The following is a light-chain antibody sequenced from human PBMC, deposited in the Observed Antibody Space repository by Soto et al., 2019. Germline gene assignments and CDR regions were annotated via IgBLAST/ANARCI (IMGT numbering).Light chain of an antibody. Sequence: QSALTQPASVSGSPGQSITISCTGTSSDVGGYNYVSWYQQHPGKAPKLMIYEVSNRPSGVSNRFSGSKSGNTASLTISGLQAEDEADYYCSSYTSSSTLVVGGGTTVTVL. CDR3: SSYTSSSTLV. CDR2: EVS. J-gene: IGLJ2*01. CDR1: SSDVGGYNY. V-gene: IGLV2-14*01.